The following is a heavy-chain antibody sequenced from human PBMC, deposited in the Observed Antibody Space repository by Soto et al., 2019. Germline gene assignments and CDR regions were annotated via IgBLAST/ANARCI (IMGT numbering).Heavy chain of an antibody. J-gene: IGHJ5*02. Sequence: QVQLQESGPGLVRPSETLSLTCTVSSGSIRSNNWSWIRQSPGKGPEWIGYIHHTGSANYHPSLRSRVTITIDTSKNQFFLKLNSFTSADTAVYYCARRGDTYGYGWFDPWGQGILVTVSS. CDR1: SGSIRSNN. D-gene: IGHD5-18*01. CDR3: ARRGDTYGYGWFDP. CDR2: IHHTGSA. V-gene: IGHV4-59*01.